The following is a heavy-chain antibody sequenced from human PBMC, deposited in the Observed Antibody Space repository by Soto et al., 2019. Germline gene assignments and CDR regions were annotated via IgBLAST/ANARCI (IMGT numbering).Heavy chain of an antibody. D-gene: IGHD6-19*01. CDR1: GGSITRNNHY. Sequence: QLQLQESGPGLVKPSETLSLTCIVSGGSITRNNHYWGWIRQSPGKGLEWIGGILYSGSTNYNPSLKSLGTLSGETSKNQFSLKMSSVTAADTAVYYCARLGSSGWYQGSYFDYWGQGTLVTVSA. CDR3: ARLGSSGWYQGSYFDY. J-gene: IGHJ4*02. CDR2: ILYSGST. V-gene: IGHV4-39*01.